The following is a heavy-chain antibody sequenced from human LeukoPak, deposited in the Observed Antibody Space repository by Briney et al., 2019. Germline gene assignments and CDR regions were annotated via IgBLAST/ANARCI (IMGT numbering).Heavy chain of an antibody. V-gene: IGHV4-30-2*01. CDR2: IYHSEST. CDR1: GGSISSGGYS. D-gene: IGHD3-10*01. CDR3: ARTGISGVDY. J-gene: IGHJ4*02. Sequence: SETLSLTCAVSGGSISSGGYSWSWIRQPPGKGLEWIGYIYHSESTYYNPSLKSRVTISVDRSKNQFSLKLSSVTAGDTAVYYCARTGISGVDYWGQGTLVTVSS.